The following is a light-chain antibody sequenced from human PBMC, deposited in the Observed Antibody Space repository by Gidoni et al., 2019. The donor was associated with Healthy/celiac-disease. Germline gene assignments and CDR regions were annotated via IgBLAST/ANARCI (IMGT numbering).Light chain of an antibody. J-gene: IGKJ2*01. CDR3: QQSYSTPYT. CDR2: AES. CDR1: QSISSY. V-gene: IGKV1-39*01. Sequence: DIQMTQSPSSLSASVGDRVTITCRASQSISSYLNWYQQKPGKAPKLLIYAESSFQSGVPSRFSGSGSGTDFTLTISSLQPEDFATYYCQQSYSTPYTFXXXTKLEIK.